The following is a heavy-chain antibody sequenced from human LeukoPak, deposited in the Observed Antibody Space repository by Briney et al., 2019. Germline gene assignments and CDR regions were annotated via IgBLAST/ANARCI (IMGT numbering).Heavy chain of an antibody. Sequence: GGPLRLSCEASGFIFSSSSMNGVRKAPGGGREGVSYIDSDSSTIYYADSVKGRFTVSRDNAKNSLYLQMNSLRAEDTAVYYCARYEYTSGRIFDCWGQGTLVTVSS. CDR2: IDSDSSTI. D-gene: IGHD6-19*01. V-gene: IGHV3-48*01. CDR1: GFIFSSSS. J-gene: IGHJ4*02. CDR3: ARYEYTSGRIFDC.